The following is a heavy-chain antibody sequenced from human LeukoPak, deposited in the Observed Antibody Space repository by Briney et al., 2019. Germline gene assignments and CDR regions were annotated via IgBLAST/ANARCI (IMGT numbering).Heavy chain of an antibody. CDR1: GFTFSSNA. Sequence: GGSLRLSCEASGFTFSSNAMSWVRQAPGKGLEWVSGIGGDVRTHYADSVKGRFTISRDNSKNTMYLQMNSLRAEDTAVYYCAKDIIGWSFDYWGQGTLVTVSS. CDR3: AKDIIGWSFDY. J-gene: IGHJ4*02. CDR2: IGGDVRT. D-gene: IGHD2-15*01. V-gene: IGHV3-23*01.